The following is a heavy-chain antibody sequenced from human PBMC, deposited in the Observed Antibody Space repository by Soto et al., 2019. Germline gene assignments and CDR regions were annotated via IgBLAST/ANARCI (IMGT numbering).Heavy chain of an antibody. CDR2: IYHSGYT. J-gene: IGHJ5*02. CDR3: ARDSLTGNYFDP. CDR1: GGSISSGGYA. Sequence: QMRLQESGSGLVKPSQTLSLTCAVYGGSISSGGYAWNWIRQPPGKGLEWIGYIYHSGYTSYNPSRKNRVTISVDKSKNQFSLTLSFVTAADTAVYYCARDSLTGNYFDPWGQGTLVTVSS. D-gene: IGHD1-7*01. V-gene: IGHV4-30-2*01.